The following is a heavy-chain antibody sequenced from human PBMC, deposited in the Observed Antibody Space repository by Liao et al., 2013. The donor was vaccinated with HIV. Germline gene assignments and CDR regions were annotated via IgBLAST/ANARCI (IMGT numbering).Heavy chain of an antibody. CDR3: ARGALYYYGSESFRSTYFDY. D-gene: IGHD3-10*01. CDR2: INYSGNT. CDR1: GGSISNTIYF. J-gene: IGHJ4*02. Sequence: QLQLQESGPRLVKPSETLSLTCTVSGGSISNTIYFWAWIRQPPGKGLEWIGNINYSGNTYYNPSLKSRITISLDTSKNQFSLKLTSVTAADTAVYYCARGALYYYGSESFRSTYFDYWGQGALVTVSS. V-gene: IGHV4-39*07.